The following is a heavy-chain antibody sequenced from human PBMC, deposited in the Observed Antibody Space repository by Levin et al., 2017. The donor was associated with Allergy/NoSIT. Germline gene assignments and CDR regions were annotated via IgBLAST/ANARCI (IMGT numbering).Heavy chain of an antibody. CDR1: GFTFSGSA. Sequence: GESLKISCAASGFTFSGSAMHWVRQASGKGLEWVGRIRSKANSYATAYAASVKGRFTISRDDSKNTAYRQMNSLKTEDTAVYYCTRHVDNWNYAGDYYYYGMDGWGQGTTVTVS. J-gene: IGHJ6*02. V-gene: IGHV3-73*01. CDR3: TRHVDNWNYAGDYYYYGMDG. CDR2: IRSKANSYAT. D-gene: IGHD1-7*01.